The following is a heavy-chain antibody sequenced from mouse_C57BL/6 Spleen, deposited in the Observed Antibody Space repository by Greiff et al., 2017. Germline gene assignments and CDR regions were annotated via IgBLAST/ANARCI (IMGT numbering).Heavy chain of an antibody. Sequence: QVQLKESGPGILQSSQTLSLTCSFSGFSLSTSGMGVSWIRQPSGKGLEWLAHIYWDDDKRYNPSLKSRLTISKDTARNQVFLKITSVDTADTATYYCARNYYDCDEGNWYFDVWGTGTTVTVSS. CDR1: GFSLSTSGMG. D-gene: IGHD2-4*01. CDR3: ARNYYDCDEGNWYFDV. CDR2: IYWDDDK. J-gene: IGHJ1*03. V-gene: IGHV8-12*01.